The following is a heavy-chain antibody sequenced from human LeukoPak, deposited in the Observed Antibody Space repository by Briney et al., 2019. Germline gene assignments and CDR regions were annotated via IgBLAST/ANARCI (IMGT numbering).Heavy chain of an antibody. D-gene: IGHD2-2*02. CDR2: ISYDGSNK. CDR1: GFTFSSYA. CDR3: ARAAIVVVPAAITAHFDY. V-gene: IGHV3-30-3*01. Sequence: GGSLRLSCAASGFTFSSYAMHRVRQAPGKGLEWVAVISYDGSNKYYADSVKGRFTISRDNSKNTLYLQMNSLRAEDTAVYYCARAAIVVVPAAITAHFDYWGQGTLVTVSS. J-gene: IGHJ4*02.